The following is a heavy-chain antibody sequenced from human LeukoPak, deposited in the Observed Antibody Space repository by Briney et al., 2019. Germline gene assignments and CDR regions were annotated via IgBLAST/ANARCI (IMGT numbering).Heavy chain of an antibody. CDR2: IGSGGST. D-gene: IGHD3-10*01. J-gene: IGHJ4*02. CDR1: GFTFSSYA. Sequence: GGSLRLSCAASGFTFSSYAMSWVRQAPGKGLEWVSTIGSGGSTSYADSVKGRFTISRDNSKNTLYLQMNSLRAEDTAVYYCASRGRYYFDFWGQGTLATVSS. CDR3: ASRGRYYFDF. V-gene: IGHV3-23*01.